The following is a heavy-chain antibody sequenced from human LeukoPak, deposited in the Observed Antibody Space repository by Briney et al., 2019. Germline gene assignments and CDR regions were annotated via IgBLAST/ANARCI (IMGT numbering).Heavy chain of an antibody. CDR3: ARLIRTYYDSWSGYYHDY. CDR2: IYYSGST. Sequence: SETLSLTCTVSGGSISSSSYYWGWIRQPPGKGLEWIGSIYYSGSTYYNPSLKSRVTISVDTSKNQFSLKLSSVTAADTAVYYCARLIRTYYDSWSGYYHDYWGQGTLVTVSS. CDR1: GGSISSSSYY. V-gene: IGHV4-39*01. D-gene: IGHD3-3*01. J-gene: IGHJ4*02.